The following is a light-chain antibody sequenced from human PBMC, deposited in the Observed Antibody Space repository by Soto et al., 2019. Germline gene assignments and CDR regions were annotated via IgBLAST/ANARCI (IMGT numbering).Light chain of an antibody. CDR3: QQYCSSPPYT. Sequence: EIVLTQSPGTLSLSPGERATLSCRASQSVSSSYLAWYQQKPGQAPRLLIYGASSRATGIPDRFSGSGSGTGFTLTISRLEPEDVAVYYCQQYCSSPPYTFGQGTKLEIK. J-gene: IGKJ2*01. CDR1: QSVSSSY. CDR2: GAS. V-gene: IGKV3-20*01.